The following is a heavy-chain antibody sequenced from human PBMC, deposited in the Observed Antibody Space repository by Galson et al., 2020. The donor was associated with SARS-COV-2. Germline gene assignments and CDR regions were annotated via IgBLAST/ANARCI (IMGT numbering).Heavy chain of an antibody. J-gene: IGHJ5*02. V-gene: IGHV3-11*01. Sequence: PGGSLRLSCAASGFMFSDFYMTWIRQAPGKGLEWVSHISGNGATRSYADSVKGRFTISRDNARNSLYLQLNSLRVDDTAVYYCAREGFLEWPRTNWIDPWGQGTLVTVSS. CDR1: GFMFSDFY. CDR3: AREGFLEWPRTNWIDP. CDR2: ISGNGATR. D-gene: IGHD3-3*01.